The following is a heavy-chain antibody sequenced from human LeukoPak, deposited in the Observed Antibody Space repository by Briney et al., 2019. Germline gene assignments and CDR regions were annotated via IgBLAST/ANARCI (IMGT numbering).Heavy chain of an antibody. J-gene: IGHJ4*02. V-gene: IGHV1-18*01. Sequence: QKFQGRVTMTTDTSTSTAYMELRSLRSDDTAVYYCARGLTSGSGTYPFDYWGQGTLVTVSS. CDR3: ARGLTSGSGTYPFDY. D-gene: IGHD3-10*01.